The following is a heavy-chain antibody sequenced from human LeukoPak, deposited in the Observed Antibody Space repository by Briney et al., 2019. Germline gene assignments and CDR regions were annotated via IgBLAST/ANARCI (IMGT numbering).Heavy chain of an antibody. Sequence: SETLSLTCAVYGGSFSGYYWSWIRQPPGKGLEWIGEINHSGSTNYNPSLKSRVTISVDTSKNQFSLKLSSVTAADTAVYYCARGPDIEVVSAAIIFDYWGQGTLVTVSS. D-gene: IGHD2-2*01. CDR2: INHSGST. CDR1: GGSFSGYY. J-gene: IGHJ4*02. V-gene: IGHV4-34*01. CDR3: ARGPDIEVVSAAIIFDY.